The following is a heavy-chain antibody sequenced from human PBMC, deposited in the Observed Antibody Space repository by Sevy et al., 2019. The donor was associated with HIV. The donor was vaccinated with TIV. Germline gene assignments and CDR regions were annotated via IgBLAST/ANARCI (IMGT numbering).Heavy chain of an antibody. V-gene: IGHV3-11*01. J-gene: IGHJ3*02. CDR3: ARDHYQKTIRGNFDI. D-gene: IGHD3-10*01. Sequence: GGSLRLSCAASGFTFSDHYMTWIRQAPGKGLESVAYIRSGGSPIFYADSVKGRFIISRDNTKNALYLQMNILRADDTAVYYCARDHYQKTIRGNFDIWGQGTMVTVS. CDR1: GFTFSDHY. CDR2: IRSGGSPI.